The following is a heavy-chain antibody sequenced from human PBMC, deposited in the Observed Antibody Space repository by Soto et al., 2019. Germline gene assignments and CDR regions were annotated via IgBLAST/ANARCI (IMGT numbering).Heavy chain of an antibody. CDR2: ISGSGGST. CDR3: AKEGGSSWYLDY. J-gene: IGHJ4*02. CDR1: GFTFSSYA. V-gene: IGHV3-23*01. D-gene: IGHD6-13*01. Sequence: EVQLLESGGGLVQPGGSLRLSCAASGFTFSSYAMSWVRQAPGKGLEWVSAISGSGGSTYYADSVKGRFTISRDNSKNPQYLQRNGLRAEDTAVYYCAKEGGSSWYLDYWGQGTLVTVSS.